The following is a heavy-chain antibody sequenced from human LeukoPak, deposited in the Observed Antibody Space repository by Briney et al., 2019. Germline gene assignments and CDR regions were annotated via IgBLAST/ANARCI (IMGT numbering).Heavy chain of an antibody. CDR3: ARGTSGSGWLGFDY. CDR2: ISSSSSTI. Sequence: PGGSLRLSCAASGFTFSSYSMNWVRQAPGKGLEWVSYISSSSSTIYYADSVKGRFTISRDNAKNSLYLQMNSLRAEDTAVYYCARGTSGSGWLGFDYWGQGTLVTVSS. D-gene: IGHD6-19*01. CDR1: GFTFSSYS. V-gene: IGHV3-48*04. J-gene: IGHJ4*02.